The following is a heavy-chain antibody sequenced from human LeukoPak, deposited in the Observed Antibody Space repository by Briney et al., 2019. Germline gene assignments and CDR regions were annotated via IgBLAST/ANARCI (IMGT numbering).Heavy chain of an antibody. V-gene: IGHV3-30*03. CDR3: ASYDILTGYHYPFDY. Sequence: GGSLRLSCAGSGFTLSDYGMHWVRQAPGKGLEWMALISYDATKTYYADSVKGRFTVSRDNSKNTVYLQMDSLRVEDTAVYYCASYDILTGYHYPFDYWGQGTLVAVSS. D-gene: IGHD3-9*01. CDR1: GFTLSDYG. CDR2: ISYDATKT. J-gene: IGHJ4*02.